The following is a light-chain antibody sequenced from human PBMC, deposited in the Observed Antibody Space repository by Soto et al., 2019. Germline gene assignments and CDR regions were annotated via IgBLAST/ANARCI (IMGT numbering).Light chain of an antibody. Sequence: ENVLTQSPGTLSLSPGERATLSCRATQSVTSRYFAWYQQKPGQAPRLLIYGVSSRATDIPDRFSGSGSGTDFTLTIIRLEPEDFVVYYCQQYSTLPHSFGQGTKLEVK. CDR1: QSVTSRY. CDR3: QQYSTLPHS. CDR2: GVS. J-gene: IGKJ2*01. V-gene: IGKV3-20*01.